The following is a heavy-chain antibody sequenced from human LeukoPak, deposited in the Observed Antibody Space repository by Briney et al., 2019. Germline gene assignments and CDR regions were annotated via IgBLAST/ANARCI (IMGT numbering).Heavy chain of an antibody. CDR3: ARGTWDYGDYAEFDY. CDR2: IYYSEGT. Sequence: SETLSLTCSVSGGSISSYSWSWIRQAPGKGLEWIGFIYYSEGTNHNPSLKSRVTISVDTSKNQFSLKLSSVTAADTAVYYCARGTWDYGDYAEFDYWGQGTLVTVSS. D-gene: IGHD4-17*01. J-gene: IGHJ4*02. V-gene: IGHV4-59*01. CDR1: GGSISSYS.